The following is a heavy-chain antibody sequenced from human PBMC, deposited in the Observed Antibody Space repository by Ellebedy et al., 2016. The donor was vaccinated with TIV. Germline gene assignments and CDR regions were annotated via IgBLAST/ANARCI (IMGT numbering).Heavy chain of an antibody. J-gene: IGHJ4*02. V-gene: IGHV4-39*07. CDR2: IYHGGGT. Sequence: MPSETLSLTCNVSGDSMTSNDHYWGWIRQPPGKGLEWIGSIYHGGGTYYNPSLQSRVTISMDTSKNQFSLRLTSVTAADTAVYYCARERQSYDFWGQGTLVTVSS. CDR1: GDSMTSNDHY. CDR3: ARERQSYDF.